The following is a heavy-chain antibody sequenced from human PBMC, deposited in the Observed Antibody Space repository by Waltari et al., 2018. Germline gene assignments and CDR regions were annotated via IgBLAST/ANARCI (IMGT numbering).Heavy chain of an antibody. J-gene: IGHJ4*02. D-gene: IGHD2-2*01. V-gene: IGHV3-30*02. Sequence: QVQLVESGGGVVQPGGSLRLSCAVSGLPCVAYGMHWVRQAPGKGLEWVSYIHHDEISKHYADSVKGRFTISRDNSKNTVYLHMDSLRAEDTALYYCSKDSDAFYIDYWGQGVLVTVSS. CDR3: SKDSDAFYIDY. CDR2: IHHDEISK. CDR1: GLPCVAYG.